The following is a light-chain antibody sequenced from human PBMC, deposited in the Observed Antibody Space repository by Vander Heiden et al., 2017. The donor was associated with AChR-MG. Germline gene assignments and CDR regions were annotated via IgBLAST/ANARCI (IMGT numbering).Light chain of an antibody. J-gene: IGKJ1*01. CDR1: QNVKNR. CDR2: AVS. V-gene: IGKV1-39*01. Sequence: DIQVTQSPSYLSASVGDRVTITCRASQNVKNRLNWYQQKPGKAPKLLIYAVSKFGNRVPARFSRSRSETDFTLTSNRLQFEDFANYYWQQSYSTHEFGRGTKVE. CDR3: QQSYSTHE.